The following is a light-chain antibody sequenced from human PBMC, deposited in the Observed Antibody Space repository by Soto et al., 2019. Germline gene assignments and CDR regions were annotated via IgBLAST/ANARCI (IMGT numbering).Light chain of an antibody. CDR2: DAS. Sequence: DIKMTQSPSTLSASVGDRVAITCRASQDISKWLAWYQQKPGKPPKLLIYDASGLDSGVPSRFSGSGYGTEFTLPISGLQPEDFATFYCQQYDSFPWTFGPGTNVDIK. V-gene: IGKV1-5*01. J-gene: IGKJ1*01. CDR3: QQYDSFPWT. CDR1: QDISKW.